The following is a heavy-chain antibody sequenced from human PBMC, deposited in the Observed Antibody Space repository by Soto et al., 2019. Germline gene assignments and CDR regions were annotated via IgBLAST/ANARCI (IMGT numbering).Heavy chain of an antibody. CDR1: GGSFSGYY. J-gene: IGHJ3*02. V-gene: IGHV4-34*01. D-gene: IGHD3-3*01. CDR2: INHSGST. Sequence: QVQLQQWGAGLLKPSETLSLTCAVYGGSFSGYYWSWIRQPPGKGLEWIGEINHSGSTNYNPSLKSQVTISVDTSKNQFSLKLSSVTAADTAVYYCARARHAITIFGVVIISTAFDIWGQGTMVTVSS. CDR3: ARARHAITIFGVVIISTAFDI.